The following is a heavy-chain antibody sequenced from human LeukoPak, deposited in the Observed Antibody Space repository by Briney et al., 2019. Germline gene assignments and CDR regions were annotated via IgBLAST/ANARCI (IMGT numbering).Heavy chain of an antibody. CDR2: ISQDESKK. Sequence: PGGSLRLSCAASGFTFSNDWMCWVRQAPGKGLEWVANISQDESKKYYADSVKGRFTISRDNAKNSLYLQMSSLTAEDTAIYYCARDHAYRVDYWGQGTLVTVSS. V-gene: IGHV3-7*01. CDR3: ARDHAYRVDY. D-gene: IGHD2-2*01. J-gene: IGHJ4*02. CDR1: GFTFSNDW.